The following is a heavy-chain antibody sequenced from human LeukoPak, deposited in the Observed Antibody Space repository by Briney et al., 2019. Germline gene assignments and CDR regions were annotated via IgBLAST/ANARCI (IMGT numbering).Heavy chain of an antibody. V-gene: IGHV4-39*07. CDR1: GGSISSSSYY. CDR2: IYYSGST. J-gene: IGHJ6*03. D-gene: IGHD2-8*01. CDR3: ARRKDIVLMVYAIDFNDYYYYYMDV. Sequence: KTSETLFLTCTVSGGSISSSSYYWGWIRQPPGKGLEWIGSIYYSGSTYYNPSLKSRVTISVDTSKNQFSLKLSSVTAADTAVYYCARRKDIVLMVYAIDFNDYYYYYMDVWGKGTTVTVSS.